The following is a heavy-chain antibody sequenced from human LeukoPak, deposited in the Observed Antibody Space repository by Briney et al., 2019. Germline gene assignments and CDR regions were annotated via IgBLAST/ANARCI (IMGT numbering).Heavy chain of an antibody. Sequence: ASVKVSCKASGYTFTSYGISWVRQAPGQGLEWMGWISAYNGNTNYAQKFQGRVTMTRNTSISTAYMELSSLRSEDTAVYYCARGRRGSGSYYQWYWGQGTLVTVSS. V-gene: IGHV1-18*04. D-gene: IGHD3-10*01. CDR3: ARGRRGSGSYYQWY. CDR1: GYTFTSYG. J-gene: IGHJ4*02. CDR2: ISAYNGNT.